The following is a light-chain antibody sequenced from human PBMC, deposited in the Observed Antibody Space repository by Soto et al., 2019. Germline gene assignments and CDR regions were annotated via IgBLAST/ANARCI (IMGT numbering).Light chain of an antibody. Sequence: IVMTQSPATLSVSPGERATLSCRASQSVSSNLAWYQHKPGQPPRLLIYGASTRATDIPARFSGTGSGTEFTLTISSLQSEDSAVYYCLQYNNWPPGTFGQGTKVEIK. V-gene: IGKV3D-15*01. CDR2: GAS. J-gene: IGKJ1*01. CDR1: QSVSSN. CDR3: LQYNNWPPGT.